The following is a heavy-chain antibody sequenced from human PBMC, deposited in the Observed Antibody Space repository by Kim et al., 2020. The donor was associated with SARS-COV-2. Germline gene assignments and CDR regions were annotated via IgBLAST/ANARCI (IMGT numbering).Heavy chain of an antibody. J-gene: IGHJ4*02. V-gene: IGHV3-53*01. D-gene: IGHD3-22*01. CDR3: EAGYYDTSD. CDR1: GFSFNSNY. CDR2: IYTSGNT. Sequence: GGSLRLSCAASGFSFNSNYMSWVRQAPGKGLEWVSGIYTSGNTYYADSAKDSFTISRDMSKNTSYLHRNSLRVEDTAVYYCEAGYYDTSDWGQGTLVTVSS.